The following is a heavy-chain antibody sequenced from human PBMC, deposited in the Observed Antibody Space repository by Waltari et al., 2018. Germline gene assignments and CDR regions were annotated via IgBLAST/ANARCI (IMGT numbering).Heavy chain of an antibody. D-gene: IGHD3-22*01. V-gene: IGHV3-23*04. Sequence: EVQLVESGGGLVQPGGSLRLSCAASGFTFSSYAMSWVRQAPGKGLEWVSAISGSGGSTYYADSVKGRFTISRDNSKNTLYLQMNSLRAEDTAVYYCAKDRAPYYYDSSSSWYYFDYWGQGTLVTVSS. CDR3: AKDRAPYYYDSSSSWYYFDY. CDR2: ISGSGGST. J-gene: IGHJ4*02. CDR1: GFTFSSYA.